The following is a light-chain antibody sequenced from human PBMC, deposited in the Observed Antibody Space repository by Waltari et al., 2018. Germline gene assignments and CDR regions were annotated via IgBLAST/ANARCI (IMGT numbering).Light chain of an antibody. Sequence: AIRITQSPSSLSASTGDRVTPACRAAQRISSYLAWYQQKQGKAPKVLIYAASTLQSGAPSRFSGSGSGTDFTLTISCLQSEDFAIYYCQQYYSNPATFGQGTKVEIK. V-gene: IGKV1-8*01. J-gene: IGKJ1*01. CDR3: QQYYSNPAT. CDR2: AAS. CDR1: QRISSY.